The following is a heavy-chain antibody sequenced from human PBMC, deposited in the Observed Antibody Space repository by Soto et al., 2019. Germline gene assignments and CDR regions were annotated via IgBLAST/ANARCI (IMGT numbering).Heavy chain of an antibody. CDR2: IYYSGST. J-gene: IGHJ6*03. D-gene: IGHD3-16*02. V-gene: IGHV4-59*08. Sequence: PSETLSLTCTVSGGSISSYYWSWIRQPPGKGLEWIGYIYYSGSTNYNPSLKSRVTISVDTSKNQFSLKLSSVTAADTAVYYCARRNSLREDYYYYYYMDVWGKGTTVTVSS. CDR3: ARRNSLREDYYYYYYMDV. CDR1: GGSISSYY.